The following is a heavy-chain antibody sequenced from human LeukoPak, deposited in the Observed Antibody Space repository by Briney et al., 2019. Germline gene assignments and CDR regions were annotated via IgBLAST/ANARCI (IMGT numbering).Heavy chain of an antibody. CDR1: GFTFSNYE. V-gene: IGHV3-48*03. J-gene: IGHJ6*02. D-gene: IGHD3-16*01. CDR2: IETTGSPM. CDR3: VRGWAMDV. Sequence: GGSLRLSCAASGFTFSNYEMTWVRQAPGKGLQWVSYIETTGSPMWHADSVRGRFTISRDNAKKSLYLQMNSLRVEDTAVYYCVRGWAMDVWGQGTTVTVSS.